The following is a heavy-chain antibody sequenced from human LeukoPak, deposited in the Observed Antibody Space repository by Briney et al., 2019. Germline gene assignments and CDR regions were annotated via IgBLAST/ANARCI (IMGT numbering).Heavy chain of an antibody. V-gene: IGHV3-23*01. J-gene: IGHJ4*02. D-gene: IGHD3-22*01. Sequence: GGSLRLSCAASGFTFSSYAMSWVRQAPGKGLEWVSAISGSGGSTYYADSVKGRFTISRDNSKNTLYPQMNSLRAEDTAVYYCAKVDTYYYDSSGNFDYWGQGTLVTVSS. CDR2: ISGSGGST. CDR1: GFTFSSYA. CDR3: AKVDTYYYDSSGNFDY.